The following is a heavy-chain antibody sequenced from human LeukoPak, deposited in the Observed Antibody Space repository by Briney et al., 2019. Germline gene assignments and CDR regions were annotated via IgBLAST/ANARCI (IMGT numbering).Heavy chain of an antibody. D-gene: IGHD3-22*01. J-gene: IGHJ4*02. CDR2: IWYDGSNK. CDR3: AKRGVVIRVILVGFHKEAYYFDS. CDR1: GFTFSSYG. V-gene: IGHV3-33*06. Sequence: GGSLRLSCAASGFTFSSYGMHWVRQAPGKGLEWVAVIWYDGSNKYYADSVKGRFTISRDNSKNTLYLQMNSLRAEDTAVYFCAKRGVVIRVILVGFHKEAYYFDSWGQGALVTVSS.